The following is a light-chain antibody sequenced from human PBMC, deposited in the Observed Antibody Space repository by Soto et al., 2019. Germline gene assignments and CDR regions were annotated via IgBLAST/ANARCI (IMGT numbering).Light chain of an antibody. V-gene: IGKV1-5*03. J-gene: IGKJ2*03. CDR2: KTS. Sequence: DIQMTQSPSTLSASIGDRVTITCRASQSTTEWLAWYQQKPGKAPKLLIYKTSSLESGVPSRFSGSGSGTEFTLTISCLQPDDFATYYCQQYNPYSYSFGQGTKLEIK. CDR1: QSTTEW. CDR3: QQYNPYSYS.